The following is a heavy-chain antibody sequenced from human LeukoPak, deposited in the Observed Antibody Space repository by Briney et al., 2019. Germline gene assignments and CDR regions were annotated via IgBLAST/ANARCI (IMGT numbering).Heavy chain of an antibody. Sequence: SETLSLTCTVSGGSISSYYWSWIRQPPGKGLEWIGYIYYSGSTNYNPSLKSRVTISVDTSKNQFSLKLSSMTAADTAVYYCARVRRGYCTNGVCHRWFDPWGQGTLVTVSS. CDR1: GGSISSYY. CDR3: ARVRRGYCTNGVCHRWFDP. CDR2: IYYSGST. D-gene: IGHD2-8*01. J-gene: IGHJ5*02. V-gene: IGHV4-59*01.